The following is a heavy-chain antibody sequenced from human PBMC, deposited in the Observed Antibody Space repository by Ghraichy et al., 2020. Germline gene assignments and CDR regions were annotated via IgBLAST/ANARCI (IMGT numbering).Heavy chain of an antibody. V-gene: IGHV5-10-1*01. J-gene: IGHJ5*02. Sequence: GESLNISCKGSGYSFTSYWISWVRQMPGKGLEWMGRIDPSDSYTNYSPSFQGHVTISADKSISTAYLQWSSLKASDTAMYYCARHFMLGIAVAGTDWFDPWGQGTLVTVSS. CDR1: GYSFTSYW. D-gene: IGHD6-19*01. CDR2: IDPSDSYT. CDR3: ARHFMLGIAVAGTDWFDP.